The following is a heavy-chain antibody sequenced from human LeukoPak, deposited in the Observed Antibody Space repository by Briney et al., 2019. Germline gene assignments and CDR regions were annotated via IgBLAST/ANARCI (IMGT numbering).Heavy chain of an antibody. J-gene: IGHJ1*01. CDR3: ARDNNRNDFYGDYRYLQH. Sequence: SETLSLTCTVSGYSIGSGYYWGWIRQSPGKGLEWIGSIYHSGSTYYNPSLKSRVTISVDTSKNQFSLKLSSVTAADAAVYYCARDNNRNDFYGDYRYLQHWGQGTLVTVSS. CDR2: IYHSGST. V-gene: IGHV4-38-2*02. D-gene: IGHD4-17*01. CDR1: GYSIGSGYY.